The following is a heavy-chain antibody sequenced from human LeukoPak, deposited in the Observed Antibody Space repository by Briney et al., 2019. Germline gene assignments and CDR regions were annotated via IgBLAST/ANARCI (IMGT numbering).Heavy chain of an antibody. CDR1: GYSFTSYW. Sequence: GESLKISCKGSGYSFTSYWIGWVRQMPGKGLEWMGIIYPGDSDTRYSPSFQGQVTISADKSISTAYLQWSSLKASDTAMYYCARHPYYDSSPSYYYYMDVWGKGATVTVSS. CDR2: IYPGDSDT. J-gene: IGHJ6*03. D-gene: IGHD3-22*01. V-gene: IGHV5-51*01. CDR3: ARHPYYDSSPSYYYYMDV.